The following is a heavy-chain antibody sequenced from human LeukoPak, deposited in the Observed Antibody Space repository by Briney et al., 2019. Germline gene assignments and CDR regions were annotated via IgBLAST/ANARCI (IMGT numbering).Heavy chain of an antibody. CDR2: ISSSGSTI. J-gene: IGHJ4*02. Sequence: AGGSLRLSCAASGFTFSTYEMNWVRQAPGKGLEGVSYISSSGSTIYYADSVKGRFTISRDNAKNSLYLQMNSLRAEDSAVYYFARYRRITIFGVVITPFDYWGQGALVAVSS. D-gene: IGHD3-3*01. CDR3: ARYRRITIFGVVITPFDY. CDR1: GFTFSTYE. V-gene: IGHV3-48*03.